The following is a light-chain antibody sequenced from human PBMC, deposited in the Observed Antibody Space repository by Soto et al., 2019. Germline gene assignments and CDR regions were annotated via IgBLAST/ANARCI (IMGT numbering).Light chain of an antibody. J-gene: IGKJ5*01. CDR3: QHSYNTPIT. Sequence: DTQMTQSPSSLSASVGDRVTITCRASHIITTYVDWYQQKPGKAPKLLIYLASTLQSGVPPRFSGSGSGTDFTLTISSLQPEDFATYYCQHSYNTPITFGQGTRLEIK. CDR2: LAS. V-gene: IGKV1-39*01. CDR1: HIITTY.